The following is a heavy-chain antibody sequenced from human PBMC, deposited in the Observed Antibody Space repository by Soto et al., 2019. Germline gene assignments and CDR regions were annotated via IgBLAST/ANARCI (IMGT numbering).Heavy chain of an antibody. J-gene: IGHJ4*02. V-gene: IGHV1-69*01. CDR1: RGTFTTDA. CDR3: ARGGHNSGWYRTLDI. D-gene: IGHD6-19*01. Sequence: QVQLVQSGSEVKKPGSSGSVSCKSSRGTFTTDAISWVRQAPGQGLEWMGVIIPVFGPPTYAQKFQGRVTISADESTSTGHFELSNLSSEDTAIYYCARGGHNSGWYRTLDIWGQGPLVAVST. CDR2: IIPVFGPP.